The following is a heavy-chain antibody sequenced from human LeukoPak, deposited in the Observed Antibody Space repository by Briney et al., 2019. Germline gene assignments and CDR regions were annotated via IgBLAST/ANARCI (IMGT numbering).Heavy chain of an antibody. CDR3: ARDWRGVPGTASYYYFGMDV. D-gene: IGHD6-13*01. J-gene: IGHJ6*02. CDR1: GGSIGSYY. V-gene: IGHV4-59*01. Sequence: PSGTLSLTCTVSGGSIGSYYWSWIRQSPGKGLEWIGYVYYNGITNYNPSLKSRVTISVDTSKIQFSLRLTSVTAADTAVYYCARDWRGVPGTASYYYFGMDVWGQGATVTVSS. CDR2: VYYNGIT.